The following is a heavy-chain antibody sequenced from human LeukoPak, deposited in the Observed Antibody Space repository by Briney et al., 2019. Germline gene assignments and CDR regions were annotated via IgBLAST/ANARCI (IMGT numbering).Heavy chain of an antibody. V-gene: IGHV1-18*01. CDR1: GYTFTSYD. CDR3: ARTIAPAWFDP. D-gene: IGHD6-25*01. Sequence: ASVKVSCKASGYTFTSYDMSWVRQAPGQGLEWMGWISAYNGNTNYAQKLQGRVTMTTDTSTSTAYMELRSLRSDDTAVYYCARTIAPAWFDPWGQGTLVTVSS. CDR2: ISAYNGNT. J-gene: IGHJ5*02.